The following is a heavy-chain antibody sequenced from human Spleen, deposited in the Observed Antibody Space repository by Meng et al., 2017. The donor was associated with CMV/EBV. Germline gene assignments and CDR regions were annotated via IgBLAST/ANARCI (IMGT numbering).Heavy chain of an antibody. Sequence: GESLKISCTASGFTFSNYWMTWVRQAPGKGLEWVANIKEDGSEEYYVDSVKGRFTISRDNANNFLYLHMNSLSAEDTAVYYCARDYGGCPDYWGQGTLVTVSS. CDR2: IKEDGSEE. D-gene: IGHD4-17*01. V-gene: IGHV3-7*01. CDR1: GFTFSNYW. J-gene: IGHJ4*02. CDR3: ARDYGGCPDY.